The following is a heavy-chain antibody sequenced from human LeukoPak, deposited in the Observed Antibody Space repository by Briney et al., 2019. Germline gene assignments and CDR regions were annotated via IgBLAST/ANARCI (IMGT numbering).Heavy chain of an antibody. D-gene: IGHD6-25*01. CDR3: ARGGRLESGRRDY. Sequence: GGSLRLSCAASGFTFSSYSMNWVRQAPGKGLEWVSSISSSSSYIYYADSVKGRFTISRDNAKNSLYLQMNSLRAEDTAVYYCARGGRLESGRRDYWGQGTLVTVSS. CDR2: ISSSSSYI. V-gene: IGHV3-21*01. CDR1: GFTFSSYS. J-gene: IGHJ4*02.